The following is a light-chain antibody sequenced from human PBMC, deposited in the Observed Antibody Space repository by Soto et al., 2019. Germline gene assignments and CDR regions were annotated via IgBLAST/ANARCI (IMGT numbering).Light chain of an antibody. Sequence: QSALTQPASVSGSPGQSIIIFCTGTSSDVGAFNYVSWYQQHPGKAPKLLIYEVSNRPSGVSNRFSGSKSGITASLTISGLQPEDEADYYCSSYTTSSSLVVFGGWTKLTVL. V-gene: IGLV2-14*01. CDR3: SSYTTSSSLVV. CDR2: EVS. CDR1: SSDVGAFNY. J-gene: IGLJ2*01.